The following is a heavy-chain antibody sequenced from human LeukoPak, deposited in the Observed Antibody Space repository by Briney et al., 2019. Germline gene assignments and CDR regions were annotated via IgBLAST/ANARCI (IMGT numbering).Heavy chain of an antibody. V-gene: IGHV3-74*01. Sequence: PGGSLRLSCAASGFTFSDYWMHWVRQAPGKGLVWVPRLKSDGSITGYADSVKGRFTISRDNAKNTLYLQMNSLRAEDTAVYYCARDRWSANWFDPWGQGTLVTVSS. CDR1: GFTFSDYW. CDR3: ARDRWSANWFDP. CDR2: LKSDGSIT. D-gene: IGHD5-24*01. J-gene: IGHJ5*02.